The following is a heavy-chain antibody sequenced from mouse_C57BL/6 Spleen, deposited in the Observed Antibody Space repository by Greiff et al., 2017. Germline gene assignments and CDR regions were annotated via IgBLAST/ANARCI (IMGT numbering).Heavy chain of an antibody. J-gene: IGHJ2*01. CDR2: ISSGGDYI. V-gene: IGHV5-9-1*02. CDR3: TRDGDYYGSSLYYFDY. Sequence: DVMLVESGEGLVQPGGSLKLSCAASGFTFSSYAMSWVRQTPEKRLEWVAYISSGGDYIYYADTVKGRFTISRDNARNTLYLQMSSLKSEDTAMYYCTRDGDYYGSSLYYFDYWGQGTTLTVSS. D-gene: IGHD1-1*01. CDR1: GFTFSSYA.